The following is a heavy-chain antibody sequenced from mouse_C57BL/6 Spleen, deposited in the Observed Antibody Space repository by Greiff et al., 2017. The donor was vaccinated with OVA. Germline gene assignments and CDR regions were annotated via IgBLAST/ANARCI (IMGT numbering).Heavy chain of an antibody. V-gene: IGHV5-17*01. Sequence: DVQLVESGGGLVKPGGSLKLSCAASGFTFSDYGMHWVRQAPEKGLEWVAYISSGSSTIYYADTVKGRFTISRDNAKNTLFLQMTSLRSEDTAMYYCARRVTTGYYFDYWGQGTTLTVSS. CDR1: GFTFSDYG. J-gene: IGHJ2*01. CDR2: ISSGSSTI. CDR3: ARRVTTGYYFDY. D-gene: IGHD2-2*01.